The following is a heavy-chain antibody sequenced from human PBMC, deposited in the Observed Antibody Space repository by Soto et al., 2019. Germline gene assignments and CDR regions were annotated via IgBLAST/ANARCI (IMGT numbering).Heavy chain of an antibody. CDR1: GYTFTSYG. V-gene: IGHV1-18*04. J-gene: IGHJ6*04. CDR3: ARDRYDFWSGYYLYYYYGMDV. Sequence: ASVKVSCKASGYTFTSYGISWVRQAPGQGLEWMGWISAYNGNTNYAQKLQGRVTMTTDTSTSTAYMELRSLRSDDTAVYYCARDRYDFWSGYYLYYYYGMDVWGKGTTVTVS. D-gene: IGHD3-3*01. CDR2: ISAYNGNT.